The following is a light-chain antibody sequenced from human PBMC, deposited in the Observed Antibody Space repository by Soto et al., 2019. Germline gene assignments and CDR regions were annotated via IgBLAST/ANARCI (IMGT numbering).Light chain of an antibody. CDR2: SND. Sequence: QSVLTQAPSASGTPGQRVAISCSGSSSNIGSNTVNWYQHLPGTAPKLLIYSNDQRPSGVPDRFSASKSGTSASLAISGLRSEDEGDYYCSATDDRLSGPVFGGGTKVTVL. CDR3: SATDDRLSGPV. CDR1: SSNIGSNT. V-gene: IGLV1-44*01. J-gene: IGLJ2*01.